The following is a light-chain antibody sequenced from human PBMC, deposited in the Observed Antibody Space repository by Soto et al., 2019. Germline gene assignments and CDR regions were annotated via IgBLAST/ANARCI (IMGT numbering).Light chain of an antibody. Sequence: QSVLTQPPSVSAAPGQKVTISCSGSSSNIGNNYVSWYQQLPGTAPKLLIYENNKRPSGIPDRFSGSKSGTSATLGITGLQTGDEADYYCGTWDSSLSAYVFGTGTKPTVL. CDR1: SSNIGNNY. CDR2: ENN. J-gene: IGLJ1*01. V-gene: IGLV1-51*02. CDR3: GTWDSSLSAYV.